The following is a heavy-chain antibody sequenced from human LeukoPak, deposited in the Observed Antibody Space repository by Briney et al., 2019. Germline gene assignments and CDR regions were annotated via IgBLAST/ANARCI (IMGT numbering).Heavy chain of an antibody. Sequence: ASVKVSCKASGYTFTGYYMHWVRQAPGQGLEWMGRINPNSGGTNYAQKFQGRVTMTRDTPISTAYMELSRLRSDDTAVYYCASVGREVRGVIMTHAFDIWGQGTMVTVSS. CDR1: GYTFTGYY. V-gene: IGHV1-2*06. D-gene: IGHD3-10*01. CDR2: INPNSGGT. CDR3: ASVGREVRGVIMTHAFDI. J-gene: IGHJ3*02.